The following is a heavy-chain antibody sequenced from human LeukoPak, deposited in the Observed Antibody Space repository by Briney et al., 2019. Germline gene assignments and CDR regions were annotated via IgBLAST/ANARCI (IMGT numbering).Heavy chain of an antibody. CDR3: AREGLAVAAYFDY. V-gene: IGHV3-33*01. D-gene: IGHD6-19*01. J-gene: IGHJ4*02. Sequence: AGGSLRLSCAASGFTFSSYGMHWVRQAPGKGLEWVAVIWYDGSNKYYADSVKGRFTISRDNSKNTLYLQMNSLRVEDTAVYYCAREGLAVAAYFDYWGQGTPVTVSS. CDR2: IWYDGSNK. CDR1: GFTFSSYG.